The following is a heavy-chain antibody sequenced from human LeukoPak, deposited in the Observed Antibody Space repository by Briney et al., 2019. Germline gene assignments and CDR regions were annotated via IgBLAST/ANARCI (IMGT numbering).Heavy chain of an antibody. D-gene: IGHD3-10*01. V-gene: IGHV4-38-2*02. Sequence: SETLSLTCTVSGYSISSGYYWGWIRQPPGKGLEWIGSIYNSGSTYYNPSLKSRVTISVDTSKNQFSLKLSSVTAADTAVYYCARGSRGVSLNFDYWGQGTLVTVSS. CDR1: GYSISSGYY. CDR2: IYNSGST. CDR3: ARGSRGVSLNFDY. J-gene: IGHJ4*02.